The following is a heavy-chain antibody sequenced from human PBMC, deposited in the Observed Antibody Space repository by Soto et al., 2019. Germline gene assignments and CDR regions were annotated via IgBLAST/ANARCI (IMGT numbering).Heavy chain of an antibody. Sequence: QVQLVQSGAEVKKPGASVKVSCKASGYTFSNYALSWVRQAPGQGPEWMGWISANNGKTNYAQKFQGRVTMTTDTSTNTAYMELRSLRSDDTAVYYCARESGPSDHWGQGTLVTVSS. CDR2: ISANNGKT. V-gene: IGHV1-18*01. CDR3: ARESGPSDH. CDR1: GYTFSNYA. J-gene: IGHJ4*02. D-gene: IGHD1-26*01.